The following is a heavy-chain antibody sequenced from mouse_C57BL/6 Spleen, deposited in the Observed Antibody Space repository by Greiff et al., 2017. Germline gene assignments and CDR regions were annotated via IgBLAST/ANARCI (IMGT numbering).Heavy chain of an antibody. Sequence: QVQLQQPGAELVRPGSSVKLSCKAPGYTFTSYWMDWVKQRPGQGLEWIGNIYPSDSETHYNQKFKDKATLTVDKSSSTAYMQLSSLTSEDSAVYYCARGDYYGSSSDYWGQGTTLTVSS. D-gene: IGHD1-1*01. CDR3: ARGDYYGSSSDY. CDR1: GYTFTSYW. CDR2: IYPSDSET. J-gene: IGHJ2*01. V-gene: IGHV1-61*01.